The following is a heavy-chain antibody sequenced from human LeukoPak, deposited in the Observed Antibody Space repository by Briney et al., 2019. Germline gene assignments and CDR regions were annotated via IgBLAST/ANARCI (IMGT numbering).Heavy chain of an antibody. V-gene: IGHV3-11*01. J-gene: IGHJ6*03. D-gene: IGHD2/OR15-2a*01. CDR1: GFTFSDYY. CDR2: ISSSGSTI. Sequence: GGSLRLSCAASGFTFSDYYMSWIRQAPGKGLEWVSYISSSGSTIYYADSVKGRFTISRDNAKNSLYLQMNSLRAEDTAVYYCARDFLDYYYYYMDVWGKGTTVTISS. CDR3: ARDFLDYYYYYMDV.